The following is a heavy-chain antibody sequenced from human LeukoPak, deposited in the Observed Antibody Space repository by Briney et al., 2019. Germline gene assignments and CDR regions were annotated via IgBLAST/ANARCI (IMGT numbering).Heavy chain of an antibody. CDR3: ARGRRRDYDSSGYSDY. D-gene: IGHD3-22*01. CDR1: GYTFTTYG. CDR2: MNPNSGNT. Sequence: ASVKVSCKASGYTFTTYGMNWVRQAPGQGLEWMGWMNPNSGNTGYAQKFQGRVTMTRNTSISTAYMELSSLRSEDTAVYYCARGRRRDYDSSGYSDYWGQGTLVTVSS. J-gene: IGHJ4*02. V-gene: IGHV1-8*02.